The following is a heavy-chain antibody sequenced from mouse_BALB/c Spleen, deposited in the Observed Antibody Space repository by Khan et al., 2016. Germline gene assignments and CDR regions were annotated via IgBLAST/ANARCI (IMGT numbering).Heavy chain of an antibody. CDR1: GYTFTSYW. D-gene: IGHD1-1*01. CDR3: ARSKKIVATCFDY. V-gene: IGHV1S81*02. J-gene: IGHJ2*01. CDR2: TNPTNGRT. Sequence: QVQLQQSGAELVKAGASVKMSCKASGYTFTSYWMHWVKQRLGQGLEWFAETNPTNGRTYYNEKFKSKATLTVDNSSSTAYMLLSGPTFEDSAVYYCARSKKIVATCFDYWGQGTTLTVSS.